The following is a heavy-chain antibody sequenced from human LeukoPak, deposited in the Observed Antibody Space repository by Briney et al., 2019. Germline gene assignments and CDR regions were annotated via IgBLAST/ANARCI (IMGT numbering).Heavy chain of an antibody. CDR3: AVGKYSYGRFDY. Sequence: ASVNVSCKVSGYTLTELSMHWVRQAPGKGLEWMGGFDPEDGETIYAQKFQGRVTMTEDTSTDTAYMELSSLRSEDTAVYYCAVGKYSYGRFDYWGQGTLVTVSS. D-gene: IGHD5-18*01. J-gene: IGHJ4*02. CDR1: GYTLTELS. CDR2: FDPEDGET. V-gene: IGHV1-24*01.